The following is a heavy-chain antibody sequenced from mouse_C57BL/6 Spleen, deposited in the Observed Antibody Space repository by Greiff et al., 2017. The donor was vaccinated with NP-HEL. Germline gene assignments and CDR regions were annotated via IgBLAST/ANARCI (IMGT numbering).Heavy chain of an antibody. D-gene: IGHD3-2*02. Sequence: QVQLQQSGAELARPGASVKLSCKASGYTFTSYGISWVKQRTGQGLEWIGEIYPRSGNTYYNEQFKGKATLTADKSSSIAYMELRSLTSEDSAVYFCARGGDSSGPLYAMDYWGQGTSVTVSS. V-gene: IGHV1-81*01. J-gene: IGHJ4*01. CDR3: ARGGDSSGPLYAMDY. CDR2: IYPRSGNT. CDR1: GYTFTSYG.